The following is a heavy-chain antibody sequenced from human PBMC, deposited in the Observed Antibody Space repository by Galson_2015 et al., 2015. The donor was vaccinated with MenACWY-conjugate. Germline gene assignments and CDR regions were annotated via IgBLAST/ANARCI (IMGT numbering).Heavy chain of an antibody. CDR3: ARPKRTNDYSIFSVDY. Sequence: SVKVSCKASGYTFTSYYMHWVRRAPGQGLEWMGMINPSTTVTTYAQKFQGRVTMTSDTSTSTVYMDLNSLRSEDTAVYYCARPKRTNDYSIFSVDYWGQGTLVTVSS. CDR2: INPSTTVT. V-gene: IGHV1-46*01. J-gene: IGHJ4*02. D-gene: IGHD5-12*01. CDR1: GYTFTSYY.